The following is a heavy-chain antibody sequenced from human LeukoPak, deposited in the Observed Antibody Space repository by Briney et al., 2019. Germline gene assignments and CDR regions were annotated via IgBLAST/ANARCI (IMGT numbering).Heavy chain of an antibody. CDR2: ISGSGDNT. J-gene: IGHJ4*02. D-gene: IGHD3-22*01. V-gene: IGHV3-23*01. CDR3: AKGSYYDSSGSFYFDY. CDR1: GFTFSSYA. Sequence: GGSLRLSCAASGFTFSSYAMSWVRQAPGKGLEWVSGISGSGDNTYYADSVKGRFTISRDNSKNTLYVQVNSLGTEDTAAYYSAKGSYYDSSGSFYFDYWGQGTLVTVSS.